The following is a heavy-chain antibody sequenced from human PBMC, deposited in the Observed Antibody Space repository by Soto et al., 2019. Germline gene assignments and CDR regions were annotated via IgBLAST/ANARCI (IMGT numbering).Heavy chain of an antibody. J-gene: IGHJ6*02. Sequence: QVQLVESGGGVVQPGRSLRLSCAASGFTFSSYGMHWVRQAPGKGLEWVAVLWYDGSNKYYADSVKGRFTISRDNSKNTLYLQMNSLRAEDTAVYYCARVGKVTAPYYYYYGMDVWGQGTTVTVSS. V-gene: IGHV3-33*01. CDR3: ARVGKVTAPYYYYYGMDV. CDR1: GFTFSSYG. D-gene: IGHD2-21*02. CDR2: LWYDGSNK.